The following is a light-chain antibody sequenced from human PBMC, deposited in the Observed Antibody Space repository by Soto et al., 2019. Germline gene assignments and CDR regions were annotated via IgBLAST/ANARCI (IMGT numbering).Light chain of an antibody. Sequence: DIPLTQSQSFLSACLLDRETIXSWASHSISTYLNWYHQKPGKAPDLLIYAASSLQSGVPSRFSGSGSGTDFTLTITGLQPEDFATYYCQQNYSIPITFGQGTRLEIK. CDR2: AAS. J-gene: IGKJ5*01. CDR1: HSISTY. V-gene: IGKV1-39*01. CDR3: QQNYSIPIT.